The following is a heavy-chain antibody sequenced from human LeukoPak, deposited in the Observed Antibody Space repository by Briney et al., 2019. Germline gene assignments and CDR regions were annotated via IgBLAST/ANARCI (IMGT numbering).Heavy chain of an antibody. J-gene: IGHJ4*02. CDR1: GLTFSSSG. Sequence: GGSLRLSCAASGLTFSSSGMNWVRQAPGKGLEWVSFIDSSSGYIYYADSVKGRFTISRDNAKNSLCLQMNSLRAEDTAVYYCARDTSQSNTVTYFDYWGQGTLVTLSS. V-gene: IGHV3-21*01. CDR3: ARDTSQSNTVTYFDY. D-gene: IGHD4-11*01. CDR2: IDSSSGYI.